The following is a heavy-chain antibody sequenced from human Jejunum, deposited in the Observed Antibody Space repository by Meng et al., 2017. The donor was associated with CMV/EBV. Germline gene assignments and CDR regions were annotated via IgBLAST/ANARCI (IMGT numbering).Heavy chain of an antibody. J-gene: IGHJ4*02. CDR1: GFTFSSYW. D-gene: IGHD5-18*01. CDR2: IKTDGSDK. Sequence: QFLESGGGLVQPGGSLRLSCAASGFTFSSYWMTWVRQAPGKGLEWVANIKTDGSDKNYVDSVKGRFTISRDNAQNSLYLQMNSLRAEDTAVYYCAKYNYGIDYWGQGTLVTVPS. V-gene: IGHV3-7*02. CDR3: AKYNYGIDY.